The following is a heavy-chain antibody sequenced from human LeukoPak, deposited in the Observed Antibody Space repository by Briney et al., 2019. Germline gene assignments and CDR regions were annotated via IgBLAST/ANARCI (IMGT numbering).Heavy chain of an antibody. CDR3: AKYSSGHLDY. Sequence: PGGSLRLSCAASGFTVSSNYMSWVRQAPGKGLEWVSVIYSGGSTYYADSVKGRFTISRDNSKNTLYLQMNSLRAEDTAVYYCAKYSSGHLDYGGQVPLVTVTS. D-gene: IGHD6-19*01. CDR2: IYSGGST. J-gene: IGHJ4*02. CDR1: GFTVSSNY. V-gene: IGHV3-66*01.